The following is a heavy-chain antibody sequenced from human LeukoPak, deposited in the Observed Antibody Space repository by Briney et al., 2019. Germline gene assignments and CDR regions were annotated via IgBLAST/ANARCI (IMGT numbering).Heavy chain of an antibody. Sequence: PSETLSLTCAVSGGSISSSNWWSWVRPPPGKGLEWLGEIYHSGSTNYNPSLKSRVTISVDKSKNQFSLKLSSVTAADTAVYYCARKWYCSSTSCSSTFDYWGQGTLVTVSS. V-gene: IGHV4-4*02. J-gene: IGHJ4*02. D-gene: IGHD2-2*01. CDR3: ARKWYCSSTSCSSTFDY. CDR1: GGSISSSNW. CDR2: IYHSGST.